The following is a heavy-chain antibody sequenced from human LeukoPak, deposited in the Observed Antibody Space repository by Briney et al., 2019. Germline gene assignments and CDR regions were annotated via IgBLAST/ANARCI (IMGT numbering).Heavy chain of an antibody. CDR2: ISKDGSDK. J-gene: IGHJ4*02. Sequence: GGSLRLSCAASGFTFSDYAMHWVRQAPGKGLEWVAVISKDGSDKYYPGSVRGRFTISRDNSKNTIYLQMDSLRAEDTAIYYCARDYWWNYDYWGQGTLVTASS. CDR1: GFTFSDYA. D-gene: IGHD1-7*01. CDR3: ARDYWWNYDY. V-gene: IGHV3-30-3*01.